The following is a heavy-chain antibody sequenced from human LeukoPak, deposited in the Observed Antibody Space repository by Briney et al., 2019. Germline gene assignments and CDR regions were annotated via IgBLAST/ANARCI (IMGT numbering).Heavy chain of an antibody. V-gene: IGHV3-11*04. CDR2: ISSSGSTI. J-gene: IGHJ3*02. CDR1: GFTFSDYY. D-gene: IGHD2-21*02. CDR3: ARDRGLAYCGGDCYANDAFDI. Sequence: GGSLRLSCAASGFTFSDYYMSWIRQAPGKGLEWVSYISSSGSTIYYADSVKGRFTISRDNAKNSLYLQMNSLRAEDTAVYYCARDRGLAYCGGDCYANDAFDIWGQGTMVTVSS.